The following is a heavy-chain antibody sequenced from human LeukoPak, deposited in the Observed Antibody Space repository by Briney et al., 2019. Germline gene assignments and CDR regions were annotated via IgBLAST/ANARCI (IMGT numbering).Heavy chain of an antibody. J-gene: IGHJ6*03. CDR3: AKVPRWFGENYYYYMDV. CDR1: GGSIRSYY. V-gene: IGHV4-59*01. Sequence: SETLSLTCTVSGGSIRSYYWSWIRQPPGKGLEWIAYIYYSGSTNYNPSLKSRVTISVDTSKNQFSLKLSSVTAADTAVYYCAKVPRWFGENYYYYMDVWGKGTTVTISS. CDR2: IYYSGST. D-gene: IGHD3-10*01.